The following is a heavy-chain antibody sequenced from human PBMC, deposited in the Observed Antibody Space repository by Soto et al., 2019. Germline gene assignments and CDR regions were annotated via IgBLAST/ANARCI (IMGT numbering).Heavy chain of an antibody. Sequence: QITLKESGPTLVKPTQTLTLTCTFSGFSLSTSGVGVGWIRQPPGKALEWLALIYWDDDKRYSPSLKNRLTITKDTSKNQVVLTMTNMDPVDTATYYCAHRRMLDLGSGSDFDYWCQGTLVTVAS. CDR1: GFSLSTSGVG. CDR3: AHRRMLDLGSGSDFDY. CDR2: IYWDDDK. D-gene: IGHD3-10*01. V-gene: IGHV2-5*02. J-gene: IGHJ4*02.